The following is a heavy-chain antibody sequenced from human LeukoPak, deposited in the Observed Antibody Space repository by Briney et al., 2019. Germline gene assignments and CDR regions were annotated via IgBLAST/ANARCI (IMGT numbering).Heavy chain of an antibody. Sequence: SETLSLTCTVSGGSISSSSYYWGWLRQPPGRGVEWIGSIYYSGSTYYNPSLKSRVTISVDTSKNQFSLKLSSVTAADTAVYYCAPFGGGYFDYWGQGTLVTVSS. CDR1: GGSISSSSYY. J-gene: IGHJ4*02. D-gene: IGHD3-10*01. V-gene: IGHV4-39*07. CDR3: APFGGGYFDY. CDR2: IYYSGST.